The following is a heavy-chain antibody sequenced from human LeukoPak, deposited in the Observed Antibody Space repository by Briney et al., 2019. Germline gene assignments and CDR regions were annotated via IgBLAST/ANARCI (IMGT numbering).Heavy chain of an antibody. CDR1: GYSFTSYW. V-gene: IGHV5-51*01. Sequence: GESLKISCKGSGYSFTSYWTGWVRQMPGKGLEWMGIIYPGDSDTRYSPSFQGQVTISADKSISTAYLQWSSLKASDTAMYYCARHARYDSSGYNWFDPWGQGTLVTVSS. D-gene: IGHD3-22*01. J-gene: IGHJ5*02. CDR3: ARHARYDSSGYNWFDP. CDR2: IYPGDSDT.